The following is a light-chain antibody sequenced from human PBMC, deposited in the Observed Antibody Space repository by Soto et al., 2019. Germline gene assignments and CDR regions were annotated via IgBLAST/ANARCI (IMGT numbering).Light chain of an antibody. CDR1: SSDVGANNF. CDR2: DVT. J-gene: IGLJ1*01. CDR3: CSYAGSPPYV. Sequence: QSALTQPRSVSGSPGQSVTISCIGTSSDVGANNFVSWYQLHPDKAPRPMIYDVTKRPSGVPNRFSGSKSGNTASLTISGLQAEDESDYYCCSYAGSPPYVFGTGTKVTVL. V-gene: IGLV2-11*01.